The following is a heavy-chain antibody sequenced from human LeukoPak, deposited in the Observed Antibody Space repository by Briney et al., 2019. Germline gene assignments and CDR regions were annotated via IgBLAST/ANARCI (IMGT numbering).Heavy chain of an antibody. D-gene: IGHD3-16*01. J-gene: IGHJ4*02. CDR3: ARGPRFSRSFDY. V-gene: IGHV3-20*04. CDR2: INWNGGST. CDR1: GFAFSTYG. Sequence: PGGSLRLSCVASGFAFSTYGMSWVRQAPGKGLEWVSGINWNGGSTGYADSVKGRFTISRDNAKNSLYLQMNSLRAEDTALYYCARGPRFSRSFDYWGQGTLVTVSS.